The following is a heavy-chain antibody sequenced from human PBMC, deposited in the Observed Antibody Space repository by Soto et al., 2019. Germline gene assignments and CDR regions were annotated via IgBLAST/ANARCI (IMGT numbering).Heavy chain of an antibody. CDR3: ARRDGDYYLDY. J-gene: IGHJ4*02. CDR2: IYYSGST. CDR1: GGSISSSGYY. D-gene: IGHD4-17*01. V-gene: IGHV4-39*01. Sequence: PSETLSLTCTVSGGSISSSGYYWAWIRQPPGEGLEWIGTIYYSGSTYYNPSLKSRVTMSVDTSKNQFSLNLSSVTAADAAVYYCARRDGDYYLDYWGRGTLVTVSS.